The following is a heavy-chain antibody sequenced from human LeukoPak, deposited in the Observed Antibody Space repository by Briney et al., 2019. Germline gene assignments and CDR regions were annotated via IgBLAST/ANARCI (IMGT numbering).Heavy chain of an antibody. J-gene: IGHJ5*02. D-gene: IGHD2-2*01. CDR1: GFTFSNAW. Sequence: GGSLRLSCAASGFTFSNAWMSWVRQAPGKGLEWVGRIKSKTDGGTTDYAAPVKGRFTISRDDSKNTLYLQMNSLKTEDTAVYYCTTDPTPSYQLLWAWFDPWGQGTLVTVSS. CDR3: TTDPTPSYQLLWAWFDP. CDR2: IKSKTDGGTT. V-gene: IGHV3-15*01.